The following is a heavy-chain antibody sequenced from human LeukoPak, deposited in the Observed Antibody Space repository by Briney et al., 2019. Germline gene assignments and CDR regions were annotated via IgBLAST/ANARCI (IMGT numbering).Heavy chain of an antibody. J-gene: IGHJ4*02. Sequence: GRSLRLSCAASGFTFSTYGMHWVRQTPGDGLEWVSTISTSGGITFYTDSVKGRFTISRDNSKNTLYLQMNSLRAEDTAVYYCAKQLVGATRYFEYWGQGTLVTVPS. V-gene: IGHV3-23*01. CDR2: ISTSGGIT. CDR1: GFTFSTYG. CDR3: AKQLVGATRYFEY. D-gene: IGHD1-26*01.